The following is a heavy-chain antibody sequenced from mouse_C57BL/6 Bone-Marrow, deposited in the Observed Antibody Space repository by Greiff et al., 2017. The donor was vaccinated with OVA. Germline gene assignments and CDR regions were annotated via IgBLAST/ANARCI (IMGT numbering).Heavy chain of an antibody. V-gene: IGHV1-22*01. CDR3: ARHLPAPYAMDY. Sequence: EVQLQQSGPELVKPGASVKMSCKASGYTFTDYNMHWVKQSHGKSLEWIGYINPNNGGTSYNQKFKGKATLTVNKSSSTAYMELRSLTSEDSAVYDCARHLPAPYAMDYWGQGTSVTVSS. CDR1: GYTFTDYN. J-gene: IGHJ4*01. CDR2: INPNNGGT.